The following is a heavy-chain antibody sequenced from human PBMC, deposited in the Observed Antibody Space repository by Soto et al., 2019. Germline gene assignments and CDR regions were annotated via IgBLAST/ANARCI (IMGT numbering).Heavy chain of an antibody. Sequence: QLQLQESGSGLVKPSQTLSLTCTVSGGSLTIGGYCWSWIRQPPGQGLEWIGYICHSGNTYYNPSLKSRVTTSLDRSKNQFSLNLSSVTAADTAVYYCARVWFGESSWFDPWGQGTLVTVSS. D-gene: IGHD3-10*01. V-gene: IGHV4-30-2*01. CDR3: ARVWFGESSWFDP. CDR1: GGSLTIGGYC. J-gene: IGHJ5*02. CDR2: ICHSGNT.